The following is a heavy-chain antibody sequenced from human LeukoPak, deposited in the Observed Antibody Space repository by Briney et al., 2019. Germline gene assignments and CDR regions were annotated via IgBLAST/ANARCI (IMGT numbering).Heavy chain of an antibody. CDR3: VRDMGYYDKV. CDR1: GFTFSTSW. CDR2: INTDGNTR. V-gene: IGHV3-74*01. Sequence: GGSLRLSCAASGFTFSTSWMHWVRQAPGKGLVWVSRINTDGNTRDYADSVKGRFTISRDNAKNTLYLQMNSLRAEDTAIYYCVRDMGYYDKVWGQGTLVTVSS. J-gene: IGHJ4*02. D-gene: IGHD3-22*01.